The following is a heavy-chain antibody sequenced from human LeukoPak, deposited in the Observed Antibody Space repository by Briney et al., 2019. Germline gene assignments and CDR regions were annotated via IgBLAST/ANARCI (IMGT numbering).Heavy chain of an antibody. D-gene: IGHD5-18*01. J-gene: IGHJ4*02. V-gene: IGHV3-21*01. Sequence: PGGSLRLSCAASGFTFSVYSMNWVRQAPGKGLEWVSSISSSSRHMYYADSVKGRFTISRDNARNSLYLQMNSLRAEDTAVYYCARDLSGIAGYTYGRGIDYWGQGTLVTVSS. CDR1: GFTFSVYS. CDR2: ISSSSRHM. CDR3: ARDLSGIAGYTYGRGIDY.